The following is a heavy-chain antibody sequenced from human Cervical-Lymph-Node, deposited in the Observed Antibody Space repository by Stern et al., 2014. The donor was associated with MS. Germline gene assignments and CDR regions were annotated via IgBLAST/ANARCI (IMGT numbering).Heavy chain of an antibody. D-gene: IGHD1-1*01. CDR1: GYDFTTYY. Sequence: QVQLGQSGAEVKKPGASVNVSCKASGYDFTTYYVHWVRQAPGQGLEWMGIINTSDGDTSFIQRVQGRVTSTRDTSASTVYLNLSGLKSEDTAIYCARQRTTGRMDFDYWGQGTLVTVSS. V-gene: IGHV1-46*01. J-gene: IGHJ4*02. CDR2: INTSDGDT. CDR3: ARQRTTGRMDFDY.